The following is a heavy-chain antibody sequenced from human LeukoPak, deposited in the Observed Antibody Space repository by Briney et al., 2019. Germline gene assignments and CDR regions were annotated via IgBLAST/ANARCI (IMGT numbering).Heavy chain of an antibody. V-gene: IGHV1-69*06. D-gene: IGHD3-9*01. CDR3: ARGNRTPNILTGYYKVYYFDY. Sequence: SVKVSCKASGGTFSSYAISWVRQAPGQGLEWMGGIIPIFGTANYAQKFQGRVTITADKSTSTAYMELSSLRSEDTAVYYCARGNRTPNILTGYYKVYYFDYWGQGTLVTVSS. CDR2: IIPIFGTA. CDR1: GGTFSSYA. J-gene: IGHJ4*02.